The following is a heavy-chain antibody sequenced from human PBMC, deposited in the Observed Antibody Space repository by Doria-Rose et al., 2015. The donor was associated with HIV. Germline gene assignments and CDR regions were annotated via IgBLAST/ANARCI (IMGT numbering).Heavy chain of an antibody. CDR3: ARIKSSRWYHKYYFDF. D-gene: IGHD6-13*01. CDR2: IFSDDER. V-gene: IGHV2-26*01. J-gene: IGHJ4*02. CDR1: GVSLSSPGMG. Sequence: SGPVLVKPTETLTLTCTVSGVSLSSPGMGVSWIRQPPGKALEWLANIFSDDERSYKTSLKSRLTIYRGTSKSQVVLTMTDMDPVDTATYYCARIKSSRWYHKYYFDFWGQGTLVIV.